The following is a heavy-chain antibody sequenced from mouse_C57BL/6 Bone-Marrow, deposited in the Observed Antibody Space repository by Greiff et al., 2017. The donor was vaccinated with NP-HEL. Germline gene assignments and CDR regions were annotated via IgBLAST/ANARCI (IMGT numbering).Heavy chain of an antibody. D-gene: IGHD3-3*01. CDR2: IYPGGGYT. J-gene: IGHJ1*03. CDR3: ARRAQKRGYFDV. Sequence: VKLQESGAELVRPGTSVKMSCKASGYTFTNYWIGWAKQRPGHGLEWIGDIYPGGGYTNYNEKFKGKATLTADKSSSTAYMQFSSLTSEDSAIYYCARRAQKRGYFDVWGTGTTVTVSS. CDR1: GYTFTNYW. V-gene: IGHV1-63*01.